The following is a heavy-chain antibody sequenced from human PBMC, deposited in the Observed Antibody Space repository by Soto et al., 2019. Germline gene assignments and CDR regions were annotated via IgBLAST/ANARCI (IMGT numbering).Heavy chain of an antibody. Sequence: SETLSLTCTVSGGSVSSGDYFWSWLRQSPGKRLEWIAYIYYSGSTNYNPSLKSRATISVDTSKSQVSLTLTSMTAADAALYYCARLGYCSSATCKYYFYYYGMDVWGQGTTVTVSS. D-gene: IGHD2-2*01. V-gene: IGHV4-61*08. J-gene: IGHJ6*02. CDR2: IYYSGST. CDR1: GGSVSSGDYF. CDR3: ARLGYCSSATCKYYFYYYGMDV.